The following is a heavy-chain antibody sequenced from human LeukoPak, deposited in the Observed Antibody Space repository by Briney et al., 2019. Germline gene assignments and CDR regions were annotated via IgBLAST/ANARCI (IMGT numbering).Heavy chain of an antibody. Sequence: SETLSLTCAVYGGSFSGYYWSWIRQPPGKGLEWIGEINHSGSTSYNPSLKSRVTISVDTSKNQFSLKLSSVTAADTAVYYCARVRPRWNYYYGMDVWGQGTTVTVSS. CDR1: GGSFSGYY. CDR3: ARVRPRWNYYYGMDV. J-gene: IGHJ6*02. D-gene: IGHD4-23*01. V-gene: IGHV4-34*01. CDR2: INHSGST.